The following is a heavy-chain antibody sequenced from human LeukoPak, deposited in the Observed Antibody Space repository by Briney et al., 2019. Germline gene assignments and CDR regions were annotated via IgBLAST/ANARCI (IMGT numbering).Heavy chain of an antibody. Sequence: ASVKISCKASGYTFTSYAMNWVRQAPGQGLELMGWINTNTGNPTYAQGFTGRFVFSLDTSVSTAYLQISSLKAEDTAVYYCARDLRGDAFDIWGQGTMVTVSS. CDR3: ARDLRGDAFDI. J-gene: IGHJ3*02. V-gene: IGHV7-4-1*02. CDR2: INTNTGNP. CDR1: GYTFTSYA. D-gene: IGHD5/OR15-5a*01.